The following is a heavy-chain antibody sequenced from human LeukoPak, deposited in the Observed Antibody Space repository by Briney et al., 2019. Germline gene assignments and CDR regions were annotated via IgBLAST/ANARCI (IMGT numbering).Heavy chain of an antibody. CDR3: ARDSHSYGVTEYNWFDP. J-gene: IGHJ5*02. Sequence: ASVKVSFKSSGYTFTVYYMHWVRQAPGQGLGWMGWINPNSGGTNYAQKFQGRVTMTRDTSISTAYMELSRLRSDDTAVYYCARDSHSYGVTEYNWFDPWRQGTLVTVSS. CDR2: INPNSGGT. V-gene: IGHV1-2*02. CDR1: GYTFTVYY. D-gene: IGHD4-17*01.